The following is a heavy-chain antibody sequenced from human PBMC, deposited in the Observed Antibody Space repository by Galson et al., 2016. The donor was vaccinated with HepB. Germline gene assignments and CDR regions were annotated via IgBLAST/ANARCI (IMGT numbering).Heavy chain of an antibody. V-gene: IGHV4-34*01. D-gene: IGHD3-22*01. Sequence: EPLSLTCGVYGGSFSGYYWSWIRQPPGKGLEWIGEVDHSGNTYYNPSLESRVTISEETSKRQFSLNLSSVTAADTAVYYCARLRSYENSEPGSFDIWGQGTLVTVSS. CDR1: GGSFSGYY. CDR3: ARLRSYENSEPGSFDI. J-gene: IGHJ3*02. CDR2: VDHSGNT.